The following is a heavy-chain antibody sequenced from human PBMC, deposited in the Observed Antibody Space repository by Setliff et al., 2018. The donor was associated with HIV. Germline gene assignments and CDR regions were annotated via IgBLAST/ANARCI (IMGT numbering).Heavy chain of an antibody. D-gene: IGHD5-12*01. V-gene: IGHV4-61*09. Sequence: PSETLSLTCAVSGDSISSDSYYWSWIRQPAGKGLEWIGHIYTSGRTNYNPSLKSRVTISVDTSKNQFSLKLSSVTAADTAVYYCARVGEGYSGDMDVWAKGPRSPSP. CDR3: ARVGEGYSGDMDV. CDR2: IYTSGRT. J-gene: IGHJ6*03. CDR1: GDSISSDSYY.